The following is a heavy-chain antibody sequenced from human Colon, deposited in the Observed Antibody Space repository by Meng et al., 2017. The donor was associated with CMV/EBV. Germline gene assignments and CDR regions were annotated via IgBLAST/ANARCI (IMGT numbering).Heavy chain of an antibody. Sequence: GSLKISCAASGLTLSSYGMHWVRQAPGKGLEWVAFIRNDGSKKFSADSVKGRFTTSRDNSKNTLYLHMNSLRRDDTATYVCATGLIIPGTNYVGFYYGLDVWGQGTMVTVSS. V-gene: IGHV3-30*02. J-gene: IGHJ6*02. CDR2: IRNDGSKK. CDR1: GLTLSSYG. CDR3: ATGLIIPGTNYVGFYYGLDV. D-gene: IGHD1-14*01.